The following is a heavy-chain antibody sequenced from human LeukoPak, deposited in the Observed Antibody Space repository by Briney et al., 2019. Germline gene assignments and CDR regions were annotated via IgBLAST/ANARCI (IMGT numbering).Heavy chain of an antibody. CDR3: ARGTPKYYDILTGYYPSAVFDY. Sequence: SETLSLTCTVSGYSISSGYYWGWIRQPPGKGLEWIGSIYHSGSTYYNPSLKSRVTISVDTSKNQFSLKLSSVTAADTAVYYCARGTPKYYDILTGYYPSAVFDYWGQGTLVTVSS. CDR2: IYHSGST. J-gene: IGHJ4*02. D-gene: IGHD3-9*01. CDR1: GYSISSGYY. V-gene: IGHV4-38-2*02.